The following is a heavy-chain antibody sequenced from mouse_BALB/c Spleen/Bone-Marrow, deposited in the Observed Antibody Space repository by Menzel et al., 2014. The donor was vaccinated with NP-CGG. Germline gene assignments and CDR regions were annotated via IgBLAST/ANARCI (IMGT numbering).Heavy chain of an antibody. J-gene: IGHJ2*01. CDR1: GYSITSGYC. CDR3: TRETAVVADFDY. D-gene: IGHD3-3*01. V-gene: IGHV3-1*02. CDR2: IHYSGFT. Sequence: EVMLVESGPDLVKPSQSLSLPCTVTGYSITSGYCWHWIRQFPGNKLEWMGYIHYSGFTDYNPSLKSRISITRDTSKNQFFLQLNSVTTEDTATYYCTRETAVVADFDYWGQGTTLTVSS.